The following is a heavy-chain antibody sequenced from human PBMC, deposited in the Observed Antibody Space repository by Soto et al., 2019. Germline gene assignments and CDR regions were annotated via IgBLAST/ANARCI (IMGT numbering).Heavy chain of an antibody. CDR1: GGSFSGYS. Sequence: SETLSLTCAVYGGSFSGYSWNWIRQPPGKGLEWIGEINHSGSTNYNPSLKSRVTISVDTSKNQFSLKLSSVTAADTAVYYCARVDKDYFDYYMDVWGKGTTVTVSS. J-gene: IGHJ6*03. D-gene: IGHD4-17*01. CDR2: INHSGST. CDR3: ARVDKDYFDYYMDV. V-gene: IGHV4-34*01.